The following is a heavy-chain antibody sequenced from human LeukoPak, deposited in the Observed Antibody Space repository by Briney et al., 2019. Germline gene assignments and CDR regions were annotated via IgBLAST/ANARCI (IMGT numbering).Heavy chain of an antibody. D-gene: IGHD3-3*01. CDR2: IYHSGST. CDR1: GYSISSGYY. J-gene: IGHJ5*02. CDR3: ARHRKGNDFWSRCYEGGWFDP. V-gene: IGHV4-38-2*01. Sequence: SETLSLTCAVSGYSISSGYYWGWIQQPPGKGLDWIGSIYHSGSTYYNPSLKSRVTISVDTSKNQFSLKLSSVTAADTAVYYCARHRKGNDFWSRCYEGGWFDPWGQGTLVTVSS.